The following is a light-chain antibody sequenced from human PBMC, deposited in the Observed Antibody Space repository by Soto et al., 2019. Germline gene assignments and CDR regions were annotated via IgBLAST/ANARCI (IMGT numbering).Light chain of an antibody. V-gene: IGKV1-9*01. CDR3: QQLNTYPHT. J-gene: IGKJ2*01. Sequence: IPLTQSPSSLSASVGDRVTITCRASQGIASYLTWYQQKPGKAPKLLIYAASTLQSGVPSRFRGNGSGTDFTLTISSLQPEDFATYYCQQLNTYPHTFGQGTKLEIK. CDR1: QGIASY. CDR2: AAS.